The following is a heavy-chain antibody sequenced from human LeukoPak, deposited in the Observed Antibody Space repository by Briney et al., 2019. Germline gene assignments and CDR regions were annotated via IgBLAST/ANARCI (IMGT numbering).Heavy chain of an antibody. Sequence: GGSLRLSCAASGFTFSSYGMHWVRQAPGKGLEWVAFIRYDGSNKYYADSVKGRFTISRDNSKNTLYLQMNSLRAEDTAVYYCARLVRYDFWSGYYPWGQGTLVTVSS. CDR3: ARLVRYDFWSGYYP. D-gene: IGHD3-3*01. CDR2: IRYDGSNK. CDR1: GFTFSSYG. V-gene: IGHV3-30*02. J-gene: IGHJ5*02.